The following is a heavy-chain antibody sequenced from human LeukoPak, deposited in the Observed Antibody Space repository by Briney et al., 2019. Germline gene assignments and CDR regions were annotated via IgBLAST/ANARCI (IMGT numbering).Heavy chain of an antibody. CDR1: GFTFSHYG. Sequence: GGSLRLSCAASGFTFSHYGMSWVRQAPGKGLEWVSAISGSGYSTYYADSVKGRFTISRDNSKNTLYLQMNSLRAEDTAVYYCANDYYDSSGSKGDAFDIWGQGTMVTVSS. J-gene: IGHJ3*02. D-gene: IGHD3-22*01. CDR3: ANDYYDSSGSKGDAFDI. CDR2: ISGSGYST. V-gene: IGHV3-23*01.